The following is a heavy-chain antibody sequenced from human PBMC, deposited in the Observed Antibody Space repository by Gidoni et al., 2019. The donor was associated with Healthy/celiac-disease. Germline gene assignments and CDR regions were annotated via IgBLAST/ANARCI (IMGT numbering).Heavy chain of an antibody. Sequence: QLQLQASGPGLVKPSETLSLTCTVPGGSISSSSYYWGWIRQPQGKGLEWIGSIYYSGSIYYNPSLKSRVTISVDTSKNKFSLKLSAVTAADTAVYYGANGRYKMVYYGMDVWGQGTTVTVSS. CDR3: ANGRYKMVYYGMDV. CDR1: GGSISSSSYY. CDR2: IYYSGSI. J-gene: IGHJ6*02. D-gene: IGHD3-9*01. V-gene: IGHV4-39*01.